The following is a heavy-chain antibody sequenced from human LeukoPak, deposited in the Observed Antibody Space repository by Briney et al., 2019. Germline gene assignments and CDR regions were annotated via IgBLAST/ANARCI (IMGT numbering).Heavy chain of an antibody. V-gene: IGHV3-33*08. CDR1: GFTFSSYG. CDR3: AREGYGSYSMYYFDN. D-gene: IGHD1-26*01. J-gene: IGHJ4*02. CDR2: VWYDGTNK. Sequence: GGSLRLSCAASGFTFSSYGVHWVRQAPGKGLEWVAVVWYDGTNKYYADSVKGRFTISRDNSKNTVYLQMNSLRVEDTALYYCAREGYGSYSMYYFDNWGQGTLVTVSS.